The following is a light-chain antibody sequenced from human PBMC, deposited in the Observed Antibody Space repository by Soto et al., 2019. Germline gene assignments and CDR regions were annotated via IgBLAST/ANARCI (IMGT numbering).Light chain of an antibody. J-gene: IGKJ2*01. CDR3: MQVVQMPYT. CDR2: LGS. Sequence: DLVTTQSPLSLPVTPGEPASISCRSSQSLLHSNGYNYLGWYLQKPGQSPQLLIYLGSNRASGVPDSFSGSGSGTDFTLKISRVEAADVGVYYCMQVVQMPYTFGQGTKLEIK. CDR1: QSLLHSNGYNY. V-gene: IGKV2-28*01.